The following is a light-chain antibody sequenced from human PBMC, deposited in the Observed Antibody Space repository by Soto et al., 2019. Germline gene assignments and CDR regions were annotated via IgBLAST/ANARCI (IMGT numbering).Light chain of an antibody. Sequence: DIVMTQSPLSLPVTPGEPASISCRSSQSLLHSNGYNYLDWYLQKPGQSPQLLIYLGSSRASGVPDRFSGSGSGTDVTLKISRVEAEDVGVYYCMQALQTPNTFGQGTMLEIK. J-gene: IGKJ2*01. CDR3: MQALQTPNT. CDR1: QSLLHSNGYNY. CDR2: LGS. V-gene: IGKV2-28*01.